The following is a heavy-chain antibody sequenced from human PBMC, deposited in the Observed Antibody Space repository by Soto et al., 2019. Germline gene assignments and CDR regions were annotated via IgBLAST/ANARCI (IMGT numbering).Heavy chain of an antibody. Sequence: ASVKVSCKASGGTFSSYAISWVRQAPGQGLEWMGGIIPIFGTANYAQKFQGRVTITADRSTSTAYMELSSLRSEDTAVYYCARGPKSGWYYFGYWGQGTLVTVSS. D-gene: IGHD6-19*01. CDR2: IIPIFGTA. J-gene: IGHJ4*02. CDR3: ARGPKSGWYYFGY. V-gene: IGHV1-69*06. CDR1: GGTFSSYA.